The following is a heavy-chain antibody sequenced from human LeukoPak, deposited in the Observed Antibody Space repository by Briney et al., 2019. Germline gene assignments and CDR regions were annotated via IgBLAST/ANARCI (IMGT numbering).Heavy chain of an antibody. CDR2: ISGSGGST. D-gene: IGHD3-10*01. CDR3: AKAPLNYGSGSYYNYFDY. J-gene: IGHJ4*02. Sequence: AGGSLRLSCAASGFTFSNYAMSWVRQAPGKGLEWVSAISGSGGSTYYADSVKGRFTISRDNSKNTLYLQMNSLRAEDTAVYYCAKAPLNYGSGSYYNYFDYWGQGTLVTVSS. CDR1: GFTFSNYA. V-gene: IGHV3-23*01.